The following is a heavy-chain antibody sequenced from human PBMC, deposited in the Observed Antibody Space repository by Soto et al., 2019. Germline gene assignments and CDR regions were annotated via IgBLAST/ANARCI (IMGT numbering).Heavy chain of an antibody. CDR1: GFTFSSYS. CDR2: ISSSSSYI. Sequence: GGSLRLSCAASGFTFSSYSMNWVRQAPGKGLEWVSSISSSSSYIYYADSVKGRFTISRDNAENSLYLQMNSLRAEDTAVYYCARETRAAAGTYNYYYGMDVWGQGTTVTVPS. V-gene: IGHV3-21*01. CDR3: ARETRAAAGTYNYYYGMDV. D-gene: IGHD6-13*01. J-gene: IGHJ6*02.